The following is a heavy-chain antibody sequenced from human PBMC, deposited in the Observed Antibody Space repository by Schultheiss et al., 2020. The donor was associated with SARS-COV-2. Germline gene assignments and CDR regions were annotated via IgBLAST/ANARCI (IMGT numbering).Heavy chain of an antibody. V-gene: IGHV4-59*08. CDR3: ASGVDSSSPRAFDY. CDR1: GGSISSYY. D-gene: IGHD6-6*01. Sequence: SETPSLTCTVSGGSISSYYWSWIRQPPGKGLEWIGYIYYSGSTNYNPSLKSRVTISVDTSKNQFSLKLSSVTAADTAVYYCASGVDSSSPRAFDYWGQGTLVTVSS. J-gene: IGHJ4*02. CDR2: IYYSGST.